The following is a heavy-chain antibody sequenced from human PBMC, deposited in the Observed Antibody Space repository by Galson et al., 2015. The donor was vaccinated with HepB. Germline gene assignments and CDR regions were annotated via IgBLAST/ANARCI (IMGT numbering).Heavy chain of an antibody. D-gene: IGHD2-2*01. J-gene: IGHJ6*02. CDR1: GYTFTNFG. Sequence: SVKVSCKASGYTFTNFGISWVRQAPGQGLEWMGWISTYNGHTNIAQNLQGRVTMTTDTSTSTAYMELRSLRYDDTAVYYCAKHYCTGTSCYPLFYYYGLDVWSRGTTVTVSS. CDR2: ISTYNGHT. CDR3: AKHYCTGTSCYPLFYYYGLDV. V-gene: IGHV1-18*01.